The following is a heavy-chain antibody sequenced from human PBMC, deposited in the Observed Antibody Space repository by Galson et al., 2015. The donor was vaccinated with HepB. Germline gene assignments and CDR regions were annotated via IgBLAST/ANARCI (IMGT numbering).Heavy chain of an antibody. Sequence: SVKVSCKASGYTFTNYAMHWVRQAPGQRLEWVGWIKADNGDTKNSKKFKSRVTITRDTSASKANMELSNLSSEDTAVYDCARDKSYYFDYWGQGTLVTVSS. V-gene: IGHV1-3*01. CDR3: ARDKSYYFDY. D-gene: IGHD3-16*02. CDR1: GYTFTNYA. J-gene: IGHJ4*02. CDR2: IKADNGDT.